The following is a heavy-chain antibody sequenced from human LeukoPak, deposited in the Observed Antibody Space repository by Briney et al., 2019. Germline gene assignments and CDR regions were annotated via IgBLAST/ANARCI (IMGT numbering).Heavy chain of an antibody. Sequence: GGSLRLSCAASGFIFNTYEMNWVRQAPGKGLEWISYISSSGSPKYYADSVKGRFTISRDNARNSLYLQMNSLRAEDTAVYYCAKEILLWFGEPNDYWGQGTLVTVSS. CDR2: ISSSGSPK. J-gene: IGHJ4*02. V-gene: IGHV3-48*03. CDR3: AKEILLWFGEPNDY. D-gene: IGHD3-10*01. CDR1: GFIFNTYE.